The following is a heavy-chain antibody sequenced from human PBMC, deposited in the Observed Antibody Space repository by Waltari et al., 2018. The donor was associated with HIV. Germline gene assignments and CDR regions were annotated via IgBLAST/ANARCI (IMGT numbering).Heavy chain of an antibody. CDR2: IIPIFGTA. V-gene: IGHV1-69*01. Sequence: QVQLVQSGAEVKKPGSSVKVSCEASGGTFSSYAIIWVRQAPGQGLEWMGGIIPIFGTANYAQKFQGRVTITADESTSTAYMELSSLRSEDTAVYYCARDLGIAAAGIYGMDVWGQGTTVTVSS. J-gene: IGHJ6*02. CDR1: GGTFSSYA. CDR3: ARDLGIAAAGIYGMDV. D-gene: IGHD6-13*01.